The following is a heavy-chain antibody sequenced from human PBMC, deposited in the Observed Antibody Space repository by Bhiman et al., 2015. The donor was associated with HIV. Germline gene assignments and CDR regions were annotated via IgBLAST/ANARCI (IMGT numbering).Heavy chain of an antibody. CDR3: ATYNGDYGSEYYGY. J-gene: IGHJ4*02. V-gene: IGHV3-30*02. CDR2: IRYDGSNK. D-gene: IGHD4-17*01. Sequence: QVQLVESGGGVVQPGGSLRLSCAASGFTFSSYGMHWVRQAPGKGLEWVAFIRYDGSNKYYADSVKGRFTISRDNSKNTLYLQMNRLRAEDTAVYNCATYNGDYGSEYYGYWGQGTLVTVSS. CDR1: GFTFSSYG.